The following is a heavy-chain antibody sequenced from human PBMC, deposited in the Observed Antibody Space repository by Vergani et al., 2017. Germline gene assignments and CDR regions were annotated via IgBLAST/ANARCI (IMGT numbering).Heavy chain of an antibody. V-gene: IGHV4-59*01. J-gene: IGHJ6*03. CDR3: ARAIAVAGTMDYYYYMDV. Sequence: QVQLQESGPGLVKPSETLSLTCTVSGGSISSYYWSWIRQPPGKGLEWVGYIYYSGSTNYTPSLKSRVTISVDTSKNQFSLKLSSVTAADTAVYYCARAIAVAGTMDYYYYMDVWGKGTTVTVSS. CDR2: IYYSGST. CDR1: GGSISSYY. D-gene: IGHD6-19*01.